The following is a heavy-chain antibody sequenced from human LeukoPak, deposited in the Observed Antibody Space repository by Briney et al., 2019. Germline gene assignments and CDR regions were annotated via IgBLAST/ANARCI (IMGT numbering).Heavy chain of an antibody. D-gene: IGHD2-8*01. CDR2: IYSAGST. Sequence: GGSLRLSCAASGFTVSSTYVSWVRQAPGKGLEWVSIIYSAGSTYYADSVKGRFTISRDNSKNTLYLQMNSLRAEDTAVYYCAKGHCTNGICWLDWGQGTLVTVSS. J-gene: IGHJ4*02. CDR1: GFTVSSTY. CDR3: AKGHCTNGICWLD. V-gene: IGHV3-53*01.